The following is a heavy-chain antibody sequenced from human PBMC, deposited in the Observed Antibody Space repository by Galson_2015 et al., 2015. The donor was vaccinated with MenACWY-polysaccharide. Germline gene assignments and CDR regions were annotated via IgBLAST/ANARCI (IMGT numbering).Heavy chain of an antibody. CDR3: ARGASQVGGLASWSFDI. J-gene: IGHJ3*02. Sequence: SLRLSCAASGFTVSRNYMSWVRQAPGKGLEWVSIIYSGGSTYYADSVKGRFTISRDNSKNTLFLQMNSLRADDTAVYYCARGASQVGGLASWSFDIWGPGTMVTVSS. D-gene: IGHD1-26*01. V-gene: IGHV3-53*01. CDR2: IYSGGST. CDR1: GFTVSRNY.